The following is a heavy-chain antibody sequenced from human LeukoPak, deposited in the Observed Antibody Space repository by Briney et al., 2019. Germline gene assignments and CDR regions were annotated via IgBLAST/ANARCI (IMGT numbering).Heavy chain of an antibody. V-gene: IGHV3-23*01. Sequence: PGGSLRLSCLTSGFTFSTNAMSWVSQAPGKGLEWISGISGSGASTYYADSVTGRFTISRDNSRNTLYLQTNSLRGDDTAVYYCAKDVGKWESLHFFDYWGQGTLVTVSS. CDR1: GFTFSTNA. CDR2: ISGSGAST. J-gene: IGHJ4*02. D-gene: IGHD1-26*01. CDR3: AKDVGKWESLHFFDY.